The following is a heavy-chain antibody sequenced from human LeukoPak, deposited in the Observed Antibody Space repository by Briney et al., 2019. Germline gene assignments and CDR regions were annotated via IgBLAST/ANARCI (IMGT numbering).Heavy chain of an antibody. CDR1: GASISSQNYY. Sequence: SETLSLTCTVSGASISSQNYYWGWVRQPPGKGLEWIGSIHHSDGTYHNPSLKSRVTISVDTSKNQFSLKLISVTAADTAVYYCVETPNYYYDSSGYLRWGQGTLVTVSS. V-gene: IGHV4-39*07. D-gene: IGHD3-22*01. CDR2: IHHSDGT. CDR3: VETPNYYYDSSGYLR. J-gene: IGHJ1*01.